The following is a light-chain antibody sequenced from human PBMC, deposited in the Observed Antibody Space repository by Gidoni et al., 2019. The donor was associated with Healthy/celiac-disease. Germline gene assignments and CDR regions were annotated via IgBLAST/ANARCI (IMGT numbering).Light chain of an antibody. CDR2: AAS. CDR3: QQSQGTPWT. Sequence: DVQRTQSPSSLSATVGDRVTITCRASQSLDRFLNWYQQKPGKAPKLLIYAASTLQSGVPSRFSGSGSGTQFTLTITSLHPEDSATYFCQQSQGTPWTFXQXTKVEIK. CDR1: QSLDRF. J-gene: IGKJ1*01. V-gene: IGKV1-39*01.